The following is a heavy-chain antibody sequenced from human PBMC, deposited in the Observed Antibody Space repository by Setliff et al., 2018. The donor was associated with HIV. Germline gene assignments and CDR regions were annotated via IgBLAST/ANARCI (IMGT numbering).Heavy chain of an antibody. J-gene: IGHJ5*02. CDR1: GGSISTSSFS. CDR3: ARSDRTLLWFGESVGWFDP. CDR2: IFYGGRT. Sequence: SETLSLTCSVSGGSISTSSFSWGWVRQSPGRGLEWIGSIFYGGRTYYNPSLKSRVLISADTSKNQFSLKLSSVTAADSAVYYCARSDRTLLWFGESVGWFDPWGQGTLVTVSS. V-gene: IGHV4-39*07. D-gene: IGHD3-10*01.